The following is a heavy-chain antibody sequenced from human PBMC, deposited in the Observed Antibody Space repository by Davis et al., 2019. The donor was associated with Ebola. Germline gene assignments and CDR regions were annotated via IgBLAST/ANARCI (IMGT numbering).Heavy chain of an antibody. J-gene: IGHJ4*02. D-gene: IGHD1-26*01. CDR1: GFTFSDYY. CDR3: GGAWD. Sequence: GESLKISCAASGFTFSDYYMTWIRQAPGKGLEWISYISSRSISVYYADSVKDRFTVSRDNAKSALYLQMNSLTAEDTAVYYCGGAWDWGQGTLVTVSS. V-gene: IGHV3-11*01. CDR2: ISSRSISV.